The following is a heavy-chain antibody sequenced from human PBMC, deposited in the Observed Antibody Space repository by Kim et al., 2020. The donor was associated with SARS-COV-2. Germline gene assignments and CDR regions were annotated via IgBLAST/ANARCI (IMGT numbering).Heavy chain of an antibody. V-gene: IGHV3-23*01. CDR1: GFTFSSSA. CDR2: ISGRGGST. CDR3: AKDQGGIRNSGAYYDY. Sequence: GGSLSLSCAASGFTFSSSAMTWVRQAPGKVLEWVSAISGRGGSTYYAGSVRGRFTVSRDNSENTLYLPMNSLRAEDTAVYYCAKDQGGIRNSGAYYDYWGQGTLVTVSS. D-gene: IGHD3-3*01. J-gene: IGHJ4*02.